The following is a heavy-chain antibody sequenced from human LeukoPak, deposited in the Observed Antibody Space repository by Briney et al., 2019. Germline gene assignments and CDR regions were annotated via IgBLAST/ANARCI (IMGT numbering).Heavy chain of an antibody. CDR1: GGSISSGGYY. Sequence: PSETLSLTCTVSGGSISSGGYYWSWIRQHPGKGLEWIGYIYYSGGTYYNPSLKSRVTISVDTSKNQFSLKLSSVTAADTAVYYCARDRGSTSPGGYYYYYYMDVWGKGTTVTVSS. CDR3: ARDRGSTSPGGYYYYYYMDV. V-gene: IGHV4-31*03. J-gene: IGHJ6*03. CDR2: IYYSGGT. D-gene: IGHD2-2*01.